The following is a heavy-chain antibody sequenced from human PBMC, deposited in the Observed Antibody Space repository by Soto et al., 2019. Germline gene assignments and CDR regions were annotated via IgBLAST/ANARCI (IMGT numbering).Heavy chain of an antibody. V-gene: IGHV4-31*03. D-gene: IGHD6-19*01. J-gene: IGHJ4*02. Sequence: LSLTCTVSGGSISSGGYYWSWIRQHPGKGLEWIGYIYCSGSTYYNPSLKSRVTISVDTSKNQFSLKLSSVTAADTAVYYCARAFSVAGTFPFDYWGQGTLVTVSS. CDR1: GGSISSGGYY. CDR3: ARAFSVAGTFPFDY. CDR2: IYCSGST.